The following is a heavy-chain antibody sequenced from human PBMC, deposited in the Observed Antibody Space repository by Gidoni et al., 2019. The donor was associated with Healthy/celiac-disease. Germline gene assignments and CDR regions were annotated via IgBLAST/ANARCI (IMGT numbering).Heavy chain of an antibody. J-gene: IGHJ5*02. D-gene: IGHD3-22*01. V-gene: IGHV3-23*01. CDR2: ISGSGGST. Sequence: EVQLLESGGGLVQPGGSLRLSCAASGLPFSSYAMSWVRQAPGKGLEWVSAISGSGGSTYYADSVKGRFTISRDNSKNTLYLQMNSLRAEDTAVYYCAKESWSNTVVITTLDWFDPWGQGTLVTVSS. CDR1: GLPFSSYA. CDR3: AKESWSNTVVITTLDWFDP.